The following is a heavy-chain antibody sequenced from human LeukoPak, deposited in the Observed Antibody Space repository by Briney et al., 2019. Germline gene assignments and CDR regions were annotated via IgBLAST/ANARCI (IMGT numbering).Heavy chain of an antibody. V-gene: IGHV1-18*01. Sequence: ASVKVSCKASGFTFTTHNINWVRQAPGQGLGWMGWISAYNGNTNSAQKFQGKVTMTTDTSTNTAYMELRSLTSDDTAVYYCAREKDGPRVTIFGVAPSYFDYWGQGTLVTVSS. CDR2: ISAYNGNT. CDR1: GFTFTTHN. J-gene: IGHJ4*02. CDR3: AREKDGPRVTIFGVAPSYFDY. D-gene: IGHD3-3*01.